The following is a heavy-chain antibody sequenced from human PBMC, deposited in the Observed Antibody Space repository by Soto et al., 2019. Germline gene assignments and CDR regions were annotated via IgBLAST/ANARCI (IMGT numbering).Heavy chain of an antibody. Sequence: GGSLRLSCAVSGITVSSYYMSWVRQAAGKGLEWVSVIYAGTITYYADSVKGRFTIYRDNSKNTLNLEMNSLRVEDTAVYYCATIHYANSGTIFDYWGQGTLVTVSS. V-gene: IGHV3-53*01. CDR1: GITVSSYY. J-gene: IGHJ4*02. D-gene: IGHD3-22*01. CDR3: ATIHYANSGTIFDY. CDR2: IYAGTIT.